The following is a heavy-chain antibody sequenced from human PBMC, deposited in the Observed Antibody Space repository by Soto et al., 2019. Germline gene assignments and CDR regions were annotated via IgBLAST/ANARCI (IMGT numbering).Heavy chain of an antibody. CDR1: GYTFTSYG. V-gene: IGHV1-18*01. D-gene: IGHD3-10*01. CDR2: IRVYNGNT. J-gene: IGHJ4*02. CDR3: GGEGGYGSGSLY. Sequence: QVQLMQSGAEVKKPGASVKVSCKASGYTFTSYGISWVRQAPGQGLEWMGWIRVYNGNTNYAQKVQGRVTMTTDTSTGIGYEELRGLRSGRTAVYYFGGEGGYGSGSLYWGQGTLVTVSS.